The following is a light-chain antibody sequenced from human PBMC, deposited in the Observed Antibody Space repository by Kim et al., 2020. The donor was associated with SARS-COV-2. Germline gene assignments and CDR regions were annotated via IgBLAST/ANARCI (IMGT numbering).Light chain of an antibody. CDR2: DTS. V-gene: IGLV7-46*01. CDR1: TGAVTVGLH. Sequence: PGGTDTPPFGPSTGAVTVGLHPSWSQQKPGQYPRTMIYDTSNKPSWTPARLSGSLLGGKAALTLSGALPEDEAEYYCLLYYDGYRIFGGGTQLTVL. J-gene: IGLJ2*01. CDR3: LLYYDGYRI.